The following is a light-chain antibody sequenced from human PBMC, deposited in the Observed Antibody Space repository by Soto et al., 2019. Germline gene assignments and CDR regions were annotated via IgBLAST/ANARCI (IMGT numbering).Light chain of an antibody. V-gene: IGLV1-51*02. CDR1: SSNFGKNS. CDR3: GAWDSSLSASYV. J-gene: IGLJ1*01. CDR2: ESN. Sequence: QSVLTQPPSVSAAPGQKVTISCSGSSSNFGKNSVSWYQQLPGAAPKLLIHESNKRPSGIPDRFSGSKSGTSATLDITGLQTRDEADYYCGAWDSSLSASYVFGTGTKVTVL.